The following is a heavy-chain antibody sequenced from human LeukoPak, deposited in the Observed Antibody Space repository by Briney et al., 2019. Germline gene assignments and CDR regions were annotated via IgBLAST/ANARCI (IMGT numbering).Heavy chain of an antibody. CDR2: ISGSGGST. D-gene: IGHD6-19*01. CDR1: GFTFRSFS. Sequence: GGSLRLYCAASGFTFRSFSMSWVRQAPGKGLEWVSGISGSGGSTYYADSVKGRFTISRDNSNNTLYLQMKSLRAEDTAVYYCAKDASGWYSGGPDWFDPWGQGTLVTVSS. V-gene: IGHV3-23*01. J-gene: IGHJ5*02. CDR3: AKDASGWYSGGPDWFDP.